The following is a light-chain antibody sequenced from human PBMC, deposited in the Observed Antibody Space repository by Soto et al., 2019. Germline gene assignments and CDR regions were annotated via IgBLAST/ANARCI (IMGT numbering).Light chain of an antibody. CDR2: AAS. CDR3: QQSYSPPPVT. J-gene: IGKJ5*01. V-gene: IGKV1-39*01. Sequence: DIQMTQSPSSLSASVGDRVTITCRGSQSINRFLNWYQQKPGKAPKLLIYAASSLQSGVPSSFSGSGSGTDFTLPISSLQPEDFATYYCQQSYSPPPVTFGHGTRLEIK. CDR1: QSINRF.